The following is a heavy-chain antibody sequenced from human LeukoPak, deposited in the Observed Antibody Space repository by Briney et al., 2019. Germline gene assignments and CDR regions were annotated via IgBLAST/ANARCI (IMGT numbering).Heavy chain of an antibody. CDR1: GFTFSGFA. D-gene: IGHD3-16*01. Sequence: GGSLRLSCAASGFTFSGFAMHWVRQAPGKGLEWVAIISYDATVKYYADSVKGHFTVSRDNAKNSLYLQMDSLRAEDTAVYYCARGGDWGQGTLVTVSS. CDR2: ISYDATVK. CDR3: ARGGD. J-gene: IGHJ4*02. V-gene: IGHV3-30-3*01.